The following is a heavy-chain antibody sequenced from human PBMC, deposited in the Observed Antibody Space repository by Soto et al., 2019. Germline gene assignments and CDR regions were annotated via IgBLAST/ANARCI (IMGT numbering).Heavy chain of an antibody. Sequence: ASVKVSCKASGYTLSNYAMHWVRQAPGQRLEWMGWVNAGNGDIKYSEKNQGRVSITRDTSANTAYMELSSLRSEDTAMYYCARGYGYSGYDSLDYWGQG. CDR3: ARGYGYSGYDSLDY. CDR1: GYTLSNYA. V-gene: IGHV1-3*01. J-gene: IGHJ4*02. D-gene: IGHD5-12*01. CDR2: VNAGNGDI.